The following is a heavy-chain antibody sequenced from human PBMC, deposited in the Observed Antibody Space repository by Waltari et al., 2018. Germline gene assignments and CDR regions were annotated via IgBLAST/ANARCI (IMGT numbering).Heavy chain of an antibody. V-gene: IGHV4-38-2*01. CDR3: ASAVRCSGGSSESHYMDV. J-gene: IGHJ6*03. CDR2: PHHHGGT. D-gene: IGHD2-15*01. Sequence: QVQLQESGPGLVKPSETLSLTCAVSGYSISSGYYWVWIGQPPGRGLELTAGPHHHGGTDNIPSLRSRVPISVDTSMTHFSLRLSSVTAADSALHYCASAVRCSGGSSESHYMDVWGKGTTVTVSS. CDR1: GYSISSGYY.